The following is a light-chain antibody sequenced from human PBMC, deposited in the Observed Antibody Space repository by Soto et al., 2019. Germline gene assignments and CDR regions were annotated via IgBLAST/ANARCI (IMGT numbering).Light chain of an antibody. Sequence: QSALTQPASVSGSPGQSITISCTGTSSDIAYNYVSWYQQHPGKAPKLIIYEVTDRPSGVSERFSGSKSGNTASLTISGLQAEDGADYYCSSYTTTSTLGGVFGGGTKLTVL. CDR1: SSDIAYNY. CDR2: EVT. J-gene: IGLJ2*01. V-gene: IGLV2-14*01. CDR3: SSYTTTSTLGGV.